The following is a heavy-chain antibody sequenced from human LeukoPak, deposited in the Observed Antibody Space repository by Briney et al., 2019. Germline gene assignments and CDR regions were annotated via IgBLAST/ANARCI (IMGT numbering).Heavy chain of an antibody. D-gene: IGHD3-10*01. CDR1: GYTFTSYY. Sequence: ASVMVSCKASGYTFTSYYMHWVRQAPGQGLEWMGIINPSGGSTSYAQKFQGRVTMTRDMSTSTVYMELSSLRYEDTAVYYCARDHIRTNNFDYWGQGTLVTVSS. CDR2: INPSGGST. CDR3: ARDHIRTNNFDY. V-gene: IGHV1-46*01. J-gene: IGHJ4*02.